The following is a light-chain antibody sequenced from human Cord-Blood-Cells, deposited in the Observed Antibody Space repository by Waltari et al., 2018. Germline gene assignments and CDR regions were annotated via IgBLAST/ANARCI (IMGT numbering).Light chain of an antibody. CDR2: AAS. V-gene: IGKV1-39*01. Sequence: DIQMTQSPSSLSASVGDRVTITCRASQSISSYLNWYQQKPGKAPKLLIYAASSLQSGVPSRFSGSRSATDFTLTISSLQPEDFATYYCQQSYSTLYTFGQGTKLEIK. J-gene: IGKJ2*01. CDR1: QSISSY. CDR3: QQSYSTLYT.